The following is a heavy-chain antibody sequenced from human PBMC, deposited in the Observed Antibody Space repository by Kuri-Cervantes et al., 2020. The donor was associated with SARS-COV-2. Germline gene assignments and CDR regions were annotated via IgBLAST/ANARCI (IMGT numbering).Heavy chain of an antibody. D-gene: IGHD3-3*01. CDR3: ARDDYDFWSGLPYYMDV. CDR2: ISSSSSTI. J-gene: IGHJ6*03. Sequence: GGSLRLSCAASGFTFSSYAMHWVRQAPGKGLEWVSYISSSSSTIYYADSVKGRFTISRDNAKNSLYLQMNSLRAEDTAVYYCARDDYDFWSGLPYYMDVWGKGTTVTVSS. CDR1: GFTFSSYA. V-gene: IGHV3-48*01.